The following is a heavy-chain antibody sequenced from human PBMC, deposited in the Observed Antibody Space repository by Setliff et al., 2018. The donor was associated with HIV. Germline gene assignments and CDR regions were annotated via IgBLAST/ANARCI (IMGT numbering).Heavy chain of an antibody. D-gene: IGHD6-13*01. CDR3: APRTAAGVYYYYMDV. V-gene: IGHV1-8*02. Sequence: ASVKVSCKASGYSFTTYAISWVRQAPGQGLEWMGWMNPNSGNTGYAQKFQGRVTMTRDTSISTAYMELSNLTSDDTAVYCCAPRTAAGVYYYYMDVWGKGTTVTVSS. CDR2: MNPNSGNT. J-gene: IGHJ6*03. CDR1: GYSFTTYA.